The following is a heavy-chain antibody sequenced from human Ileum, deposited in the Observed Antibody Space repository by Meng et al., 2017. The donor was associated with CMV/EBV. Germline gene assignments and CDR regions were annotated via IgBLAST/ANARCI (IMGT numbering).Heavy chain of an antibody. CDR3: AYLGDYWSGYFEDY. CDR2: INRDATEK. Sequence: GSLKISCAASGLTFNNYCMTWVRQAPGKGLEWVANINRDATEKFYVDSVKGRFTISRDNAKSLLYLQMNSLRAEDTAVYYCAYLGDYWSGYFEDYWGQGTLVTVSS. D-gene: IGHD3-3*01. CDR1: GLTFNNYC. J-gene: IGHJ4*02. V-gene: IGHV3-7*01.